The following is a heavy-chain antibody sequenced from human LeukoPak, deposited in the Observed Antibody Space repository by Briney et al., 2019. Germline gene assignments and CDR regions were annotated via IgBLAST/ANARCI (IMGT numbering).Heavy chain of an antibody. CDR1: GGSFSGYY. CDR3: ARVSLYSYGHFDY. Sequence: SETLSLTCAVYGGSFSGYYWSWIRQPPGKGLEWIGEINHSGSTNYNPSLKSRVTISVDTSKNQFALKLSSVTAADTAVYYCARVSLYSYGHFDYWGQGTLVTVSS. J-gene: IGHJ4*02. CDR2: INHSGST. D-gene: IGHD5-18*01. V-gene: IGHV4-34*01.